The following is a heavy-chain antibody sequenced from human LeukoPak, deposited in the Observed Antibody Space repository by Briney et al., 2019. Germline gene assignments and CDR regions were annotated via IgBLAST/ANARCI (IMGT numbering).Heavy chain of an antibody. CDR2: ISYDGSNK. J-gene: IGHJ4*02. V-gene: IGHV3-30*18. CDR3: AKDQAPRYGSGSRFDY. D-gene: IGHD3-10*01. Sequence: GRSLRLSCAASGFTFSSYGMHWVCQAPGKGLEWVAVISYDGSNKYYADSVKGRFTISRDNSKNTLYLQMNSLRAEDTAVYYCAKDQAPRYGSGSRFDYWGQGTLVTVSS. CDR1: GFTFSSYG.